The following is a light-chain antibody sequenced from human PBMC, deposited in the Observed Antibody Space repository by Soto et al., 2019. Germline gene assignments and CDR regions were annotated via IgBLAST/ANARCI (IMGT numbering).Light chain of an antibody. CDR3: QQYDDWPLT. CDR1: QSVTNN. Sequence: EKVMTQSPATLSVSPGETATLSCRASQSVTNNYLAWYQQKPGLAPRLLIHVVSTRATGIPARFSGSGSGTEFTLTISSLQSEDFAVYYCQQYDDWPLTFGGGTKVEIK. J-gene: IGKJ4*01. CDR2: VVS. V-gene: IGKV3D-15*01.